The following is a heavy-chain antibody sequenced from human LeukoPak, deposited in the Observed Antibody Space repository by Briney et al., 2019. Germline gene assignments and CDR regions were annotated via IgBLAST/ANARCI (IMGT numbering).Heavy chain of an antibody. CDR1: GGTFSSYA. CDR3: ARSGGGNYYYMDV. Sequence: ASVKVSCKASGGTFSSYAISWVRQAPGQGLEWMGGIIPIFGTANYAQKFQGRVAITTDESTSTAYMELSSLRSEDTAIYYCARSGGGNYYYMDVWGKGTTVTVSS. D-gene: IGHD1-1*01. CDR2: IIPIFGTA. J-gene: IGHJ6*03. V-gene: IGHV1-69*05.